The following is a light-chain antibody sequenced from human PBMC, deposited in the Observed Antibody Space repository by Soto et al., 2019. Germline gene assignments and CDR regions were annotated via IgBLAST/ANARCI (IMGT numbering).Light chain of an antibody. CDR2: DAS. J-gene: IGKJ1*01. CDR1: QSISSW. V-gene: IGKV1-5*01. CDR3: QQYNSYWT. Sequence: DIPMTQSPSTLSASVGDRVTITCRASQSISSWLAWYQQKPGKAPKLLIYDASSLESGVPSRFSGGGSGTEFTLTISSLQRDDFATYFCQQYNSYWTFGQGTKVEIK.